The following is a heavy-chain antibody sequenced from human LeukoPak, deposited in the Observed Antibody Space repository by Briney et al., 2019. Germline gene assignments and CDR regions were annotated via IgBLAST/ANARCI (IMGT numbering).Heavy chain of an antibody. Sequence: SVKVSCKASGGTFSSYAISWVRQAPGQGLEWMGGIIPIFGTANYAQKFQGRVTITADESTSTAYMELRSLRSDDTAVYYCARTSVDFWSGYSDYWGQGTLVTVSS. CDR2: IIPIFGTA. V-gene: IGHV1-69*13. CDR3: ARTSVDFWSGYSDY. D-gene: IGHD3-3*01. CDR1: GGTFSSYA. J-gene: IGHJ4*02.